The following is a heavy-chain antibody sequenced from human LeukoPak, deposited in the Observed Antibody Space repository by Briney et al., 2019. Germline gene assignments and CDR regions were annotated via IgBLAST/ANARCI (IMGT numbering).Heavy chain of an antibody. J-gene: IGHJ4*02. CDR3: ARGSHSGDYDRLDY. V-gene: IGHV4-4*07. D-gene: IGHD3-22*01. CDR1: GGSISSYY. Sequence: SETLSLTCTVSGGSISSYYWSWIRQPAGTGLEWIGRIYTSGSTNYNPSLKSRVTMSVDMSKNQFSLKLSSVTAAHTAVYYCARGSHSGDYDRLDYWGQGTLVTVSS. CDR2: IYTSGST.